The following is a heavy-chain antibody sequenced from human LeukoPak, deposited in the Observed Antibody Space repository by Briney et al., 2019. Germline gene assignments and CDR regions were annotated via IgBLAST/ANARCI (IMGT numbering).Heavy chain of an antibody. CDR1: GFIFSPYA. V-gene: IGHV3-23*01. CDR3: AKDRSSSSWYGHDAFDI. D-gene: IGHD6-13*01. Sequence: PGGSLRLSCAASGFIFSPYAMSWVRQAPGKGLEWVAGIAGGDDRFYADSVKGRFSISRDNSKNTVDLQMNSLRVEDTAVYYCAKDRSSSSWYGHDAFDIWGQGTMVTVSS. J-gene: IGHJ3*02. CDR2: IAGGDDR.